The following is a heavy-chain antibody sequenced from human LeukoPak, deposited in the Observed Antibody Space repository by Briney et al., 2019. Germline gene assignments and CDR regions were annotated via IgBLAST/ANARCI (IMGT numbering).Heavy chain of an antibody. D-gene: IGHD6-13*01. V-gene: IGHV3-64D*06. J-gene: IGHJ4*02. CDR3: VKSYSSSWPVFDY. CDR2: ISSNGCST. CDR1: GFTFSSYA. Sequence: GGSLRLSCSASGFTFSSYAMHWVRQAPGKGLEYVSAISSNGCSTYYADSVKGRFTISRDNSKNTLYLQMSSLRAEDTGMYYCVKSYSSSWPVFDYWGQGTLVTVSS.